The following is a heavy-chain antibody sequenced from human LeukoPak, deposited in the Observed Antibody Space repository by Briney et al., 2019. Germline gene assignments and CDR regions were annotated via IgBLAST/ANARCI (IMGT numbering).Heavy chain of an antibody. CDR3: ARGRSYYNAFDI. CDR2: INHSGST. Sequence: SETLSLTCAVYGGSFSGYYWSWMRQPPGKGLEWIGEINHSGSTNYNPSIKSRVTISVDTSKNQFSLKLSSVTAADTAVYYCARGRSYYNAFDIWGQGTMVTVSS. J-gene: IGHJ3*02. D-gene: IGHD1-26*01. V-gene: IGHV4-34*01. CDR1: GGSFSGYY.